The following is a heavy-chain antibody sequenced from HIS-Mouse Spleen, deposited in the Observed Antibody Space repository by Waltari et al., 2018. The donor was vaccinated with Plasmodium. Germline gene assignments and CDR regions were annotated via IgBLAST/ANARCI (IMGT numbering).Heavy chain of an antibody. CDR3: ASSWYWYFDL. CDR1: GFTFSSYG. V-gene: IGHV3-7*01. J-gene: IGHJ2*01. Sequence: EVQLVESGGGLVQPGGSLRLSCAASGFTFSSYGMSWVRQAPGKGLECVANIKQDGSEKYYVDAVKGRLTIARDNAKNSLYLQMNSLRAEDTAVYYCASSWYWYFDLWGRGTLVTVSS. CDR2: IKQDGSEK. D-gene: IGHD6-13*01.